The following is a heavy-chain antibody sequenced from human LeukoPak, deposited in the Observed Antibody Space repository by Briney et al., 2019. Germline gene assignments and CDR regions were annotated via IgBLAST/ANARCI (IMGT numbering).Heavy chain of an antibody. V-gene: IGHV3-30*02. J-gene: IGHJ4*02. CDR3: SKADNWESPALDY. Sequence: GGSLRLSCAASGFTFSSYGMHWVRQAPGKGLEWVAVIWYGGSNKYYADSVKGRFTISRDNSKNTLYLQMNSLRAEDTAVYYCSKADNWESPALDYWGQGTLVTVSS. CDR1: GFTFSSYG. CDR2: IWYGGSNK. D-gene: IGHD1-20*01.